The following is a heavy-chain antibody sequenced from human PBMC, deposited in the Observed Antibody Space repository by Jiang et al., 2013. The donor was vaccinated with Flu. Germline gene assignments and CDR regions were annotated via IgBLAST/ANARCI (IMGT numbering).Heavy chain of an antibody. CDR2: INPNSGGT. CDR3: ARALIAMGDQANGAQLAGDAFDI. Sequence: GAEVKKPGASVRVSCKASEYSFTDYYLHWVRQAPGQGLEWMGWINPNSGGTNYAQKFQGWVTMTRDTSISTAYMELSRLRSDDTAVYYCARALIAMGDQANGAQLAGDAFDIWGQGTMVTVSS. CDR1: EYSFTDYY. D-gene: IGHD1-1*01. J-gene: IGHJ3*02. V-gene: IGHV1-2*04.